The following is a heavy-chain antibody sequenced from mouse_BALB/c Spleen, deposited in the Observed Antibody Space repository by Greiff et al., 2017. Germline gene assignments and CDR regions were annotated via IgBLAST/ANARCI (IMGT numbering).Heavy chain of an antibody. CDR1: GYTFTSYW. CDR3: ASVFYYAMDY. Sequence: VKLVESGAELAKPGASVKMSCKASGYTFTSYWMHWVKQRPGQGLEWIGYINPSTGYTEYNQKFKDKATLTADKSSSTAYMQLSSLTSEDSAVYYCASVFYYAMDYWGQGTSVTVSS. CDR2: INPSTGYT. J-gene: IGHJ4*01. V-gene: IGHV1-7*01.